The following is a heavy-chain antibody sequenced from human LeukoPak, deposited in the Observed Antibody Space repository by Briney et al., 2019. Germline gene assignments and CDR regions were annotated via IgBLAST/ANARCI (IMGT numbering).Heavy chain of an antibody. CDR1: GFTFNSYA. CDR3: AREDQQLPDY. Sequence: GGFLRLSCTASGFTFNSYAMHWVRQSPGKGLEWVAVISNDGSNKYCVDSVKGRFTISRDNSKNTVYLQMSSLRPDDTAVYYCAREDQQLPDYWGQGTLVTVSS. J-gene: IGHJ4*02. D-gene: IGHD2-2*01. CDR2: ISNDGSNK. V-gene: IGHV3-30-3*01.